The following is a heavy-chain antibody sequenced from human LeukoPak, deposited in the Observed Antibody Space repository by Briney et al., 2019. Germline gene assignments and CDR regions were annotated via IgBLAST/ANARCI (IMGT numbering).Heavy chain of an antibody. V-gene: IGHV3-33*08. D-gene: IGHD3-10*01. J-gene: IGHJ4*02. CDR1: GFTFSDYT. CDR3: ARDQIYGSGSYLDY. CDR2: IWYDGSNK. Sequence: GGSLRLSCEASGFTFSDYTMHWVRQAPGKGLEWVAVIWYDGSNKYYADSVKGRFAISRDNSKNTLYLQMNSLRAEDTAVYYCARDQIYGSGSYLDYWGQGTLVTVSS.